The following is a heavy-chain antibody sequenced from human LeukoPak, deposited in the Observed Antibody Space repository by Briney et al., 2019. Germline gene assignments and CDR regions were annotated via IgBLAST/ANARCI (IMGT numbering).Heavy chain of an antibody. CDR1: GYTFTGYY. Sequence: ASVKVSCKASGYTFTGYYMHWVRQAPGQGLEWMGWINPNSGGTNYAQKFQGRVTMTRDTSISTAYMELSRLRSDDTAVYDCARDVDYYGSGSPNWFDPWGQGTLVTVSS. CDR3: ARDVDYYGSGSPNWFDP. CDR2: INPNSGGT. V-gene: IGHV1-2*02. D-gene: IGHD3-10*01. J-gene: IGHJ5*02.